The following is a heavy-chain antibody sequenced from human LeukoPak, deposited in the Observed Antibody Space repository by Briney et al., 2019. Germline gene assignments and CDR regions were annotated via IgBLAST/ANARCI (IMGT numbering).Heavy chain of an antibody. D-gene: IGHD3-22*01. CDR1: GFTVSSNY. Sequence: GGSLRLSCAASGFTVSSNYMSWVRQAPGKGLEWVSAISGSGGSTYYADSVKGRFTISRDNSKNTLYLQMNSLRAEDTAVYYCAKDRAYYYDSSGYYHFDYWGQGTLVTVSS. J-gene: IGHJ4*02. CDR2: ISGSGGST. CDR3: AKDRAYYYDSSGYYHFDY. V-gene: IGHV3-23*01.